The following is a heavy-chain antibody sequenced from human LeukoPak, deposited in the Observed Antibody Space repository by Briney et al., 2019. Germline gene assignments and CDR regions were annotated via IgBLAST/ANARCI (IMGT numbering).Heavy chain of an antibody. CDR1: GGTFSSYA. Sequence: GASVKVSCKASGGTFSSYAISWVRQAPGQRLEWMGWINAGNGNTKYSQEFQGRVTITRDTSASTAYMELSSLRSEDMAVYYCARVGGIRVFDYWGQGTLVTVSS. CDR3: ARVGGIRVFDY. V-gene: IGHV1-3*03. CDR2: INAGNGNT. D-gene: IGHD1-26*01. J-gene: IGHJ4*02.